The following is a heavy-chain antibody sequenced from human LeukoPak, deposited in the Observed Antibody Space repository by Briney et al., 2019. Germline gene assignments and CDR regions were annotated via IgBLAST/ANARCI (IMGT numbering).Heavy chain of an antibody. CDR1: GGSVSSGSYY. CDR2: IYYSGST. Sequence: SETLSLTCTVSGGSVSSGSYYWSWIRQPPGKGLEWIGYIYYSGSTNYNPSLKSRVTMSVDTSKNQFSLKLSSVTAADTAVYYCARDPYHYYDSSGYYYYGMDVWGQGTTVTVSS. CDR3: ARDPYHYYDSSGYYYYGMDV. D-gene: IGHD3-22*01. V-gene: IGHV4-61*01. J-gene: IGHJ6*02.